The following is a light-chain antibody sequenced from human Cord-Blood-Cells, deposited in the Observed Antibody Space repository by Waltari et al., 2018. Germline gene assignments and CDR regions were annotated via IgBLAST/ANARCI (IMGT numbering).Light chain of an antibody. V-gene: IGKV1-39*01. Sequence: DIQMTQSPSSLSASVGDRVTITCRASQSISSYLNWYQQKPGKAPKLLIYAASSLQSGVTSRFSGSGSGTDFTLTISSLQPEDFATYYCQQSYCTPYTFGQGTKLEIK. J-gene: IGKJ2*01. CDR3: QQSYCTPYT. CDR1: QSISSY. CDR2: AAS.